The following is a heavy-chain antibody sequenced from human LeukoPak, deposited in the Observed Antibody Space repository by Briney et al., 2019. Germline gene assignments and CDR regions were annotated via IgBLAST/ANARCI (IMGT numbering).Heavy chain of an antibody. V-gene: IGHV4-39*01. J-gene: IGHJ3*02. CDR2: IYYSGST. CDR1: GGSISSSSYY. Sequence: SETLSLTCTVSGGSISSSSYYWGWIRQPPGKGLEWIGSIYYSGSTYYNPSLKSRVTISVDTSKNQFSLKLSSVTAADTAVYYCTRIPYDSSGYYFVRLDAFDIWGQGTMVTVSS. CDR3: TRIPYDSSGYYFVRLDAFDI. D-gene: IGHD3-22*01.